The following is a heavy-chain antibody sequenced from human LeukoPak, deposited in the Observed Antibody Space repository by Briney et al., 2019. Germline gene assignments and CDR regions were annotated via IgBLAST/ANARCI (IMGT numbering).Heavy chain of an antibody. V-gene: IGHV4-59*12. CDR2: IYYRGST. CDR1: SGSFSGSY. Sequence: SETLSLTCTVSSGSFSGSYWSWIRQTPGKGLEWIGYIYYRGSTTYNPSLKSRVTISLDTSKNQFSLKLSSVTAADTAVYYCARAFGTYEYFFDYWGQGTLVPVSS. D-gene: IGHD1-26*01. J-gene: IGHJ4*02. CDR3: ARAFGTYEYFFDY.